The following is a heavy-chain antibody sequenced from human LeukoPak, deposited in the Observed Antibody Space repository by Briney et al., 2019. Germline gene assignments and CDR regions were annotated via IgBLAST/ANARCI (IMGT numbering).Heavy chain of an antibody. CDR1: GYSFTSYW. Sequence: GESLKISCKGSGYSFTSYWIGWVRQMPGKGLEWMGIIYPGDSDTRYSPSFQGQVTISADKSISTAYLQWSSLKASDTAMYYCARSGYYRSYYYYGMDVWGQGTTVTVSS. CDR2: IYPGDSDT. J-gene: IGHJ6*02. D-gene: IGHD3-3*01. CDR3: ARSGYYRSYYYYGMDV. V-gene: IGHV5-51*01.